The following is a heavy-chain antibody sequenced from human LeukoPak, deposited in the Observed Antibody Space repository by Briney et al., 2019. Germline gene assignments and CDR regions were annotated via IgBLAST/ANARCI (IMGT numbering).Heavy chain of an antibody. V-gene: IGHV3-11*01. CDR1: GFTFSDYY. CDR3: ARGRFRLGITIFGVATEADWFDP. Sequence: GGSLRLSCAASGFTFSDYYMSWIRQAPGKGLEWVSYISSSGSTIYYADSVKGRFTISRDNAKNSLYLQMNSLRAEDTAVYYCARGRFRLGITIFGVATEADWFDPWGQGTLVTVSS. J-gene: IGHJ5*02. CDR2: ISSSGSTI. D-gene: IGHD3-3*01.